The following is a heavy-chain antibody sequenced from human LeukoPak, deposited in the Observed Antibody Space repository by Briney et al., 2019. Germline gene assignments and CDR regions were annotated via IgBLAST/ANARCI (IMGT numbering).Heavy chain of an antibody. V-gene: IGHV3-23*01. CDR3: ARDGPQQVDWLVGYFDY. CDR1: GFTVSSNY. Sequence: SGGSLRLSCAASGFTVSSNYMSWVRQAPGKGLEWVSSISGSADSTYYADSVKGRFTISRDNSKNTLYLQMNSLRAEDTALYYCARDGPQQVDWLVGYFDYWGQGTLVTVSS. D-gene: IGHD3-9*01. CDR2: ISGSADST. J-gene: IGHJ4*02.